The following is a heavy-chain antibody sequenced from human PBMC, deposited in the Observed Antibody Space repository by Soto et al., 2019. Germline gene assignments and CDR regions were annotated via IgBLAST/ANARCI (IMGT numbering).Heavy chain of an antibody. V-gene: IGHV3-33*01. J-gene: IGHJ4*02. Sequence: QVQLVESGGGVVQPGRSLRLSCAASGFTFSSYGMHWVRQAPGKGLEWVAVIWYDGRNKYYADSVKGRFTISRDNSKNTLHLEMNSLRAEDTAVYYCAVGGYNWNDGINYWGQGTLVTVSS. D-gene: IGHD1-1*01. CDR3: AVGGYNWNDGINY. CDR2: IWYDGRNK. CDR1: GFTFSSYG.